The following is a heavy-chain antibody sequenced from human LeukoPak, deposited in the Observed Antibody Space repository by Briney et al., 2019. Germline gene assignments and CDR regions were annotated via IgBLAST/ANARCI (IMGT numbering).Heavy chain of an antibody. D-gene: IGHD4-17*01. CDR3: ARVHYGDSNWFDP. Sequence: SETLSLTCTVSGGSISFSYWSWIRQPPGKGLEWIGYIYNSGSTNYNPSLKSRLTISVDTSKNQFSLKLNSVTAADTAVYYCARVHYGDSNWFDPWGQGTLVTVSS. CDR2: IYNSGST. V-gene: IGHV4-4*09. J-gene: IGHJ5*02. CDR1: GGSISFSY.